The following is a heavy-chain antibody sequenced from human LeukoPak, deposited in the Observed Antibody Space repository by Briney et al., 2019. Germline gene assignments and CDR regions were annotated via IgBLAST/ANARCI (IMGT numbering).Heavy chain of an antibody. Sequence: GGSLRLSCAASGFTFSTYWMTWVRQAPGKGLEWVANIRADGGETFYLDSVKGRFTISRDNAKNSLYLQMKSLRAEDTGVYYCARAILTGYFRRVGVPNDSWGQGTLVVVSS. CDR3: ARAILTGYFRRVGVPNDS. V-gene: IGHV3-7*01. CDR2: IRADGGET. CDR1: GFTFSTYW. J-gene: IGHJ4*02. D-gene: IGHD3-9*01.